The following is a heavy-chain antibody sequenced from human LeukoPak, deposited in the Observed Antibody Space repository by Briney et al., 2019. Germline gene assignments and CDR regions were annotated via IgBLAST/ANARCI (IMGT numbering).Heavy chain of an antibody. J-gene: IGHJ2*01. D-gene: IGHD6-13*01. CDR2: IYHSGST. CDR1: GYSITSGYY. CDR3: ARVSSSWYQDWYFDL. Sequence: ASETLSLTCTVSGYSITSGYYWGWIRQPPGKGLEWIGSIYHSGSTHYNPSLNSRVTMSVDTSKNQVSLKLSSVTAADTAVYYCARVSSSWYQDWYFDLWGRGTLVTVSS. V-gene: IGHV4-38-2*02.